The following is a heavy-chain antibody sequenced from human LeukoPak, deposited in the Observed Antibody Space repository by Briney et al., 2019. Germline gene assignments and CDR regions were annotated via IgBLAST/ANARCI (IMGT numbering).Heavy chain of an antibody. J-gene: IGHJ6*02. CDR3: ARGRSYLDV. CDR1: GFTFSSYW. V-gene: IGHV3-7*05. D-gene: IGHD1-26*01. Sequence: GGSLRLSCAAPGFTFSSYWMRWVRQAPGKGLEWVANIKQVGSEKYYVDSVKGRFTISIDKAKNSLYLQMNSLRAEDTAVYYCARGRSYLDVWGQGTTVTVSS. CDR2: IKQVGSEK.